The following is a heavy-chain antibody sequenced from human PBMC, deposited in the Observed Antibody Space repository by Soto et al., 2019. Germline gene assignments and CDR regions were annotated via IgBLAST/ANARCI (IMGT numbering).Heavy chain of an antibody. CDR2: VHRSGST. V-gene: IGHV4-4*02. CDR1: GGSISSDKW. CDR3: ARRDYYDSTGYYGD. J-gene: IGHJ4*02. D-gene: IGHD3-22*01. Sequence: QVQLQESGPGLVKPSGTLSLTCAVSGGSISSDKWWNWVRQPPGKGLEWIGEVHRSGSTNSNPSLKRRVTISVDKSQNHFSLKLNSVTAADTAVYYCARRDYYDSTGYYGDWGQGTPVTVSS.